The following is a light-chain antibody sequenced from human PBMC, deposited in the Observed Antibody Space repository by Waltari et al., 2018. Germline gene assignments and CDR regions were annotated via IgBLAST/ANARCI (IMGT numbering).Light chain of an antibody. V-gene: IGKV4-1*01. CDR1: QSVFHSSTYGNA. CDR2: WTS. J-gene: IGKJ2*01. Sequence: DIVMTQSPDLLPVSLGARATISCRSRQSVFHSSTYGNAIAWFQQRPGQPPKLLIYWTSTRESGVPDRFSGSGSGTDFTLTISSLQAEDVAVYYCQQYYSIPYTFGPGTKLEIK. CDR3: QQYYSIPYT.